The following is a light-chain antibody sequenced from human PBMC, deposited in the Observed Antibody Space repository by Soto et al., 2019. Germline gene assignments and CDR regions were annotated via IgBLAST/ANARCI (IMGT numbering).Light chain of an antibody. J-gene: IGLJ1*01. Sequence: ALTQPASVSGSPGQSITISCAGSSSDIGTYEYVSWYQQYPGKAPKLMIYEVNYRPSGVSNRFSGSKSGNTASLTISGLQAEDEGDYYCNSMTTSTSTRFVFGTGTKLTVL. CDR3: NSMTTSTSTRFV. CDR1: SSDIGTYEY. CDR2: EVN. V-gene: IGLV2-14*01.